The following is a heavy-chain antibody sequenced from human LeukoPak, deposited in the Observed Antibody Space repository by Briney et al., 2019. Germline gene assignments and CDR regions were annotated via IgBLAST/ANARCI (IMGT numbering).Heavy chain of an antibody. J-gene: IGHJ4*02. CDR1: GFPLETSGVG. D-gene: IGHD2-2*01. Sequence: SGPTLVKPTQTLTLTCTFSGFPLETSGVGVGWIRQPPGKALEWLAIIYWNDDRRSSPSLKSRLTITKDTSKNQVVLTMTNMDPVDTATYYCAHFSGASSAFDYWGQGSLVTVSS. V-gene: IGHV2-5*01. CDR2: IYWNDDR. CDR3: AHFSGASSAFDY.